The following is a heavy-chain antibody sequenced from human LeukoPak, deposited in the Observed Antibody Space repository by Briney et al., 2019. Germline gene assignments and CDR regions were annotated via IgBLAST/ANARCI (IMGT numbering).Heavy chain of an antibody. J-gene: IGHJ4*02. CDR2: IRGGGSGT. CDR1: GFTFSSYA. D-gene: IGHD1-26*01. CDR3: AKGGKWDVTPFDY. Sequence: GGSLRLSCAASGFTFSSYAMSWVRQAPGKGLEWVSGIRGGGSGTYYADSVKGRFTISRDTSKNTLYLQMNSLRAEDTAVYYCAKGGKWDVTPFDYWGQGTLVTVSS. V-gene: IGHV3-23*01.